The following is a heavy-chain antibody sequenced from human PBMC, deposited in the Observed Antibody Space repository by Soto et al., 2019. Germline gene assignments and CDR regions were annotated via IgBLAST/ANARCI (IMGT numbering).Heavy chain of an antibody. D-gene: IGHD3-9*01. CDR3: ARAGNGYFDWLSYYYYYMDV. CDR2: IYYRGST. V-gene: IGHV4-31*03. J-gene: IGHJ6*03. CDR1: GGPISSGGYY. Sequence: SETLSLTCTVSGGPISSGGYYWSWIRQHPGKGLEWIGYIYYRGSTYYNPSLKSRVTISVDTSKNQFSLKLSSVTAADTAVYYCARAGNGYFDWLSYYYYYMDVWGKGTTVTVSS.